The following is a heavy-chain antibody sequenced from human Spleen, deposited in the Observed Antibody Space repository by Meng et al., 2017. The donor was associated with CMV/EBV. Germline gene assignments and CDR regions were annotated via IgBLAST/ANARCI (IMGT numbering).Heavy chain of an antibody. J-gene: IGHJ4*02. CDR1: GFTFSGYW. CDR2: INSDGGVT. V-gene: IGHV3-74*01. D-gene: IGHD6-19*01. CDR3: ARRDISGWNGGYCDH. Sequence: GESLKISCAASGFTFSGYWMHWVRQVPGKGLVWVSHINSDGGVTTYADSVKGRFTISRDNAKNTVYLQMDSLRVDDTAVYYCARRDISGWNGGYCDHWGQGALVTVSS.